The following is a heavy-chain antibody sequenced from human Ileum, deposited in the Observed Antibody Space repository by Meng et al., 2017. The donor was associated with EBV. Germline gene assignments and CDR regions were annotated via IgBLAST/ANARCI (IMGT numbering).Heavy chain of an antibody. D-gene: IGHD1-26*01. Sequence: LQLQESVPGLVKPSESLSLSCSVAGGSFSSRNDYWGWIRQPPGKALEWIASIYYSGTTYYNPSLQSRVSISVDKSKNQVSLNMTSMTAADTAVYYCASRELAPFDYWGQGTLVTVSS. CDR2: IYYSGTT. CDR1: GGSFSSRNDY. CDR3: ASRELAPFDY. V-gene: IGHV4-39*07. J-gene: IGHJ4*02.